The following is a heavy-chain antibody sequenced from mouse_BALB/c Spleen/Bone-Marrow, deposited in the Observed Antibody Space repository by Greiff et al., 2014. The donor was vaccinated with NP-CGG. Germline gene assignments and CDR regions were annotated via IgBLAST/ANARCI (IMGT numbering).Heavy chain of an antibody. Sequence: QVQLQQSGSVLVRPGASVKLSCKASGYTFTSSWMHWAKQRPGQGLEWIGEIHPNSGNTNYNEKFKGKATLTVDTSSSTAYVDLSCLTSEDSAVYYCANYYGSSSYWGQGTTLTVSP. J-gene: IGHJ2*01. CDR2: IHPNSGNT. CDR1: GYTFTSSW. V-gene: IGHV1S130*01. CDR3: ANYYGSSSY. D-gene: IGHD1-1*01.